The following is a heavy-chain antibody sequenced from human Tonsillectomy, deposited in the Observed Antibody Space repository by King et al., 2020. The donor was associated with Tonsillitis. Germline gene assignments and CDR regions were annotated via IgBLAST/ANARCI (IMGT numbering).Heavy chain of an antibody. CDR1: GFTFSDHY. V-gene: IGHV3-72*01. CDR3: ARIRGGHDFDY. CDR2: IRNKANFYNT. Sequence: VQLVESGGGLVQPGGSLRLSCAASGFTFSDHYMDWVRQAPGKGLEWVGRIRNKANFYNTEYAWSVKGRFTISRDDSKNSLYLQMDNLKTEDTAELYCARIRGGHDFDYWGQGTLVTVSS. D-gene: IGHD3-16*01. J-gene: IGHJ4*02.